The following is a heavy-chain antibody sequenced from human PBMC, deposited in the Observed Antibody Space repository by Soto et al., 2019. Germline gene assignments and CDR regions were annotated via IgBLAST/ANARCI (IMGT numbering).Heavy chain of an antibody. CDR1: GYTFTSYG. J-gene: IGHJ5*02. V-gene: IGHV1-3*01. CDR3: VRRHVSATGIDWFDP. Sequence: ASVKVSCKASGYTFTSYGIHWVRQAPGQRLEWMGWINAANGDTKSSPNFQGRVTITRDTSASTAYMELSSLRSEDTAGYYCVRRHVSATGIDWFDPWGQGTLVTVSS. CDR2: INAANGDT. D-gene: IGHD6-13*01.